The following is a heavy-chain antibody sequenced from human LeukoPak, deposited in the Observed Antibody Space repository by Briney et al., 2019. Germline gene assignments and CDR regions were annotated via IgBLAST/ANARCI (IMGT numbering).Heavy chain of an antibody. CDR3: ARVAKFYYGSETYYFFEH. J-gene: IGHJ4*02. V-gene: IGHV3-7*01. Sequence: GESLRLSCAASGFTFTTYWMTWVRQAPGKGLEWVANINQDGSEKYFVDSVKGRFTISRDNAKNSLYLQMNSLRVEDTAVYYCARVAKFYYGSETYYFFEHWGQGTPVTASS. CDR2: INQDGSEK. D-gene: IGHD3-10*01. CDR1: GFTFTTYW.